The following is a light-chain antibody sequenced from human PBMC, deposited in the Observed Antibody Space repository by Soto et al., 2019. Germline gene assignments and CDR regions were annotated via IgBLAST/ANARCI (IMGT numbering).Light chain of an antibody. CDR2: GAS. Sequence: EIVMTQSPATLSVSPGERATLSCRASQSVSSNLAWYQQQPGQAPRLLIYGASTRATGIPARFSGSGSGTEVTLTISSLQAEDCAVYYGQQYNNWPPLTFGGGTKVEIK. J-gene: IGKJ4*01. CDR1: QSVSSN. CDR3: QQYNNWPPLT. V-gene: IGKV3-15*01.